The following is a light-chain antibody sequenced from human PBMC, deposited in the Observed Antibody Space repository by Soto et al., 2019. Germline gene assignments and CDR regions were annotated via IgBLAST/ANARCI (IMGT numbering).Light chain of an antibody. CDR2: QAS. CDR1: QSISRQ. CDR3: LQYQSYWT. Sequence: DIQMTQSPSTLSASVGDRVSITCRASQSISRQLAWYQQKPGKAPNLLIYQASNLETGVPSRFTGSGSGTEFTLTLSRLQPDALATYYCLQYQSYWTFGQGTKVEVK. V-gene: IGKV1-5*03. J-gene: IGKJ1*01.